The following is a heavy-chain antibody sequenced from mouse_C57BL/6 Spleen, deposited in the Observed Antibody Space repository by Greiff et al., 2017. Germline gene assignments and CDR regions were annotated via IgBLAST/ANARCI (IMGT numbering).Heavy chain of an antibody. V-gene: IGHV1-15*01. CDR1: GYTFTDYE. J-gene: IGHJ3*01. CDR2: IDPETGGT. D-gene: IGHD2-3*01. Sequence: QVQLQQSGAELVRPGASVTLSCKASGYTFTDYEMHWVKQTPVHGLEWIGAIDPETGGTAYNQKFKGKAILTADKSSSTAYMELRSLTSEDSAVYYCTRIYDGYYRADWGQGTLVTVSA. CDR3: TRIYDGYYRAD.